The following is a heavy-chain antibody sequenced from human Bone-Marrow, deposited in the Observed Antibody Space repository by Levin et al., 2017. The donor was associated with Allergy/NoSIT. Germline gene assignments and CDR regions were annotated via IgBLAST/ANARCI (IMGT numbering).Heavy chain of an antibody. V-gene: IGHV3-23*01. D-gene: IGHD4-17*01. CDR1: GLTFSSYA. CDR3: AKDLYGDYGNDY. J-gene: IGHJ4*02. CDR2: ISGSGDNT. Sequence: PGGSLRLSCAASGLTFSSYAMNWVRQAPGKGLEWVSGISGSGDNTYYADSVKGRFAISRDNSKNTLYLQMNSLRAEDTAVYYCAKDLYGDYGNDYWGQGTLVTVSS.